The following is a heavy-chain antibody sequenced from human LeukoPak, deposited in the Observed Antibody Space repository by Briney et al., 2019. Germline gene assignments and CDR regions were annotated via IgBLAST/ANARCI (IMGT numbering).Heavy chain of an antibody. V-gene: IGHV1-18*01. CDR3: ARGPGVVVPAAIESPFDY. CDR2: ISAYNGNT. D-gene: IGHD2-2*01. CDR1: GYTFTSYG. J-gene: IGHJ4*02. Sequence: AASVKVSCKASGYTFTSYGISLVRQAPGQGLEWMGWISAYNGNTNYAQKLQGRVTMTTDTSTSTAYMELRSLRSDDTAVYYCARGPGVVVPAAIESPFDYWGQGTLVTVSS.